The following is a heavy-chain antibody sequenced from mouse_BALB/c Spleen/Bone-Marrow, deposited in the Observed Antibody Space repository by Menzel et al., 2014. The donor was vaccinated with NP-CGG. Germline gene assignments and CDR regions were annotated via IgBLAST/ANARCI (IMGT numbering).Heavy chain of an antibody. CDR3: ARDYYGFFAY. Sequence: EVKLVESGGGLVQPGGSLRLSCATSGFTFTDYYMSWVRQPPGKALEWLGFIRNKANGYTTEYSASVKGRFTISRDNSQSILYLQMNTLGAEDSATYYCARDYYGFFAYWGQGTLVTVSA. J-gene: IGHJ3*01. CDR2: IRNKANGYTT. V-gene: IGHV7-3*02. D-gene: IGHD1-2*01. CDR1: GFTFTDYY.